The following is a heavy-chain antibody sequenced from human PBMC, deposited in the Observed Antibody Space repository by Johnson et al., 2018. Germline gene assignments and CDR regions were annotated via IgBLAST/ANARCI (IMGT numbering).Heavy chain of an antibody. V-gene: IGHV3-49*03. CDR1: GFTFGDFA. D-gene: IGHD4-17*01. CDR2: IRSKAYGGTT. CDR3: TRLRTDYGDCVGYYMDV. J-gene: IGHJ6*03. Sequence: VQLVESGGGLAQPGRSLRLSCTDSGFTFGDFAMSWFRQAPGQVLGCVGFIRSKAYGGTTECAAAVEGGFPISRDDSKSITYLQMDSLTLEDVALAYCTRLRTDYGDCVGYYMDVWGKGTTVTVSS.